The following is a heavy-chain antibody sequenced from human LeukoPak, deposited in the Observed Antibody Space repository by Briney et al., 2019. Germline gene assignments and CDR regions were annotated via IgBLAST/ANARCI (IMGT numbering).Heavy chain of an antibody. D-gene: IGHD3-9*01. J-gene: IGHJ1*01. Sequence: SETLSLTCAVYGGSFSGYYWSWIRQPPGKGLEWIGEINHSGSTNYNPSLKSRVTISVDTSKNQFSLKLSSVTAADTAVYYCARGRTISSAIRCFQHWGQGTLVTVSS. CDR1: GGSFSGYY. V-gene: IGHV4-34*01. CDR3: ARGRTISSAIRCFQH. CDR2: INHSGST.